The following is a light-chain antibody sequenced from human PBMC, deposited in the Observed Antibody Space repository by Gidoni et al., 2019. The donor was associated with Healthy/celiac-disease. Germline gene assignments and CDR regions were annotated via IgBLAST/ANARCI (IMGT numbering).Light chain of an antibody. V-gene: IGKV2-28*01. CDR1: QSLLHSNGYNY. CDR3: MQALQGVGT. Sequence: VTPGEPASISCRSSQSLLHSNGYNYLDWYLQKPGQSPQLLIYLGSNRASGVPDRFSGSGSGTDFTLKISRVEAEDVGVYYCMQALQGVGTFXQXTKVEIK. CDR2: LGS. J-gene: IGKJ1*01.